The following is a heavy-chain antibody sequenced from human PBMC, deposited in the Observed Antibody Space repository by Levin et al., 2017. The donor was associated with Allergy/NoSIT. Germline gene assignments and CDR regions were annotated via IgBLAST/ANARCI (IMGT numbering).Heavy chain of an antibody. CDR1: GGTFSSYA. J-gene: IGHJ6*02. D-gene: IGHD2-2*01. V-gene: IGHV1-69*13. CDR3: ARDQANPRIVVVPADDDYYYYGMDV. Sequence: ASVKVSCKASGGTFSSYAISWVRQAPGQGLEWMGGIIPIFGTANYAQKFQGRVTITADESTSTAYMELSSLRSEDTAVYYCARDQANPRIVVVPADDDYYYYGMDVWGQGTTVTVSS. CDR2: IIPIFGTA.